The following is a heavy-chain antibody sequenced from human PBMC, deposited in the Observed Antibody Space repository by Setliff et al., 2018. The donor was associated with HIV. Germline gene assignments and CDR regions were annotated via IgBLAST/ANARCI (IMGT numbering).Heavy chain of an antibody. CDR2: IYYDGTT. V-gene: IGHV4-61*10. Sequence: SETLSLTCTVSGASISSGSYYWSWIRQPAGKGLEWVGYIYYDGTTTYNPSLTIRATISVYTSENQFSLMLSSAPAAYTAVYYCARVTSSPGYFLDYWGQVTLVTVSS. J-gene: IGHJ4*02. D-gene: IGHD1-1*01. CDR3: ARVTSSPGYFLDY. CDR1: GASISSGSYY.